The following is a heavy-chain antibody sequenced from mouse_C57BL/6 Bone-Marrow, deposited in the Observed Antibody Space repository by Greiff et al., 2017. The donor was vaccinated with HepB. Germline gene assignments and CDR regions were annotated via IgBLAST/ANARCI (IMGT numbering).Heavy chain of an antibody. J-gene: IGHJ2*01. Sequence: EVKLMESGGGLVKPGGSLKLSCAASGFTFSSYAMSWVRQTPEKRLEWVATISDGGSYTYYPDNVKGRFTISRDNAKNNLYLQMSHLKSEDTAMYYCASLYYDYERSYYYFDYWGQGTTLTVSS. V-gene: IGHV5-4*03. CDR3: ASLYYDYERSYYYFDY. CDR1: GFTFSSYA. CDR2: ISDGGSYT. D-gene: IGHD2-4*01.